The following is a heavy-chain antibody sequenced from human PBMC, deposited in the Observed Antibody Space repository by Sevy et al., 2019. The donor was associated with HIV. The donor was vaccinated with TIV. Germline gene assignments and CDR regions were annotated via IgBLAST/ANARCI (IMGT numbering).Heavy chain of an antibody. J-gene: IGHJ4*02. Sequence: GGSLRLSCAASGFTFSSYGMHWVRQAPGKGLEWVAVISYDGSNKYYADSVKGRFTISRDNSKNTLYLQMNSLRAEDTAVYYCAKVMYYYDSSGYYYDYWGQGTLVTVSS. CDR1: GFTFSSYG. CDR2: ISYDGSNK. CDR3: AKVMYYYDSSGYYYDY. D-gene: IGHD3-22*01. V-gene: IGHV3-30*18.